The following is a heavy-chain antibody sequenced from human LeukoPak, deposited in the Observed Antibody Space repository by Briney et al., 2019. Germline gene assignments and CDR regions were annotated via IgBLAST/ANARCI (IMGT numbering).Heavy chain of an antibody. J-gene: IGHJ4*02. D-gene: IGHD1-26*01. V-gene: IGHV3-72*01. CDR3: ARATSGSYYYYFDY. Sequence: PGGSLRLSCAASGFTFSDHYMDWVRQAPGKWLEWVGRTRNKANSYTTEYAASVKGRFTISRDDSKNSLYLQMNSLKTEDTAVYYCARATSGSYYYYFDYWGQGTLVTVSS. CDR2: TRNKANSYTT. CDR1: GFTFSDHY.